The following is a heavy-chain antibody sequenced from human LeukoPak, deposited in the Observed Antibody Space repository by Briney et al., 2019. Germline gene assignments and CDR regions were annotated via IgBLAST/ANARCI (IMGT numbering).Heavy chain of an antibody. J-gene: IGHJ4*02. CDR1: GDSISSGGYY. Sequence: PSETLSLTCSVSGDSISSGGYYWSWIRQHPGKGLEWIGYIYHTGSTYYNPSLKNRVTISVDTSKNLFSLSLTSVTAADTAVYYCARQSPPKGSFDYWGQGTVVTVSS. D-gene: IGHD2-15*01. CDR3: ARQSPPKGSFDY. V-gene: IGHV4-31*03. CDR2: IYHTGST.